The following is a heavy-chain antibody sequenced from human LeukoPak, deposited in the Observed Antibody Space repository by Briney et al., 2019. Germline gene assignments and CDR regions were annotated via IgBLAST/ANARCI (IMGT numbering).Heavy chain of an antibody. CDR2: IYTSGST. V-gene: IGHV4-4*07. D-gene: IGHD2-8*01. Sequence: KPSETLSLTCTVSGGSISSYYWSWIRQPAGKGLEWIGRIYTSGSTNYNPSLKSRVTMSVDTSKNQFSLKLSSVTAADTAVYYCAREYCTNGVRCIDYWGQGTLVTVSS. CDR3: AREYCTNGVRCIDY. J-gene: IGHJ4*02. CDR1: GGSISSYY.